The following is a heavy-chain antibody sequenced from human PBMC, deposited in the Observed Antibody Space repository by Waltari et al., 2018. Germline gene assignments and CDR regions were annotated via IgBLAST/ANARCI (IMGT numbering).Heavy chain of an antibody. Sequence: EVQLLESGGGLVQPGGSLRLSCAASGFTFSSYAMRWVRQAPGKGLEWVSAISGSGGSTYYADSVKGRFTISRDNSKNTLYLQMNSLRAEDTAVYYCAKGEGDYYYYYMDVWGKGTTVTVSS. CDR2: ISGSGGST. CDR1: GFTFSSYA. V-gene: IGHV3-23*01. J-gene: IGHJ6*03. D-gene: IGHD3-16*01. CDR3: AKGEGDYYYYYMDV.